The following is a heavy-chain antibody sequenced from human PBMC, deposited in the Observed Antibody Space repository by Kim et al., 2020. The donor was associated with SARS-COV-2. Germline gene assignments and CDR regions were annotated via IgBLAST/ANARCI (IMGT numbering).Heavy chain of an antibody. CDR3: ARAPGEQLVSHDY. Sequence: GGSLRLSCAASGFTFSSYAMHWVRQAPGKGLEWVAVISYDGSNKYYVDSVKGRFTISRDNSKNTLYLQMNSLRAEDTAVYYCARAPGEQLVSHDYWGQGTLVTVSS. J-gene: IGHJ4*02. V-gene: IGHV3-30*04. D-gene: IGHD6-6*01. CDR2: ISYDGSNK. CDR1: GFTFSSYA.